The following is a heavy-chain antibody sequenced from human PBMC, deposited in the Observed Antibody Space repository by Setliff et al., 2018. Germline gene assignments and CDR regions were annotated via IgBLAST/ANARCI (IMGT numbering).Heavy chain of an antibody. CDR3: ARMSGFQYMDV. D-gene: IGHD3-3*01. V-gene: IGHV4-61*09. CDR2: IYTSWST. J-gene: IGHJ6*03. CDR1: GDSISSRRSY. Sequence: KPSETLSLTCTVSGDSISSRRSYWGWFRQPAGEGLEWIGQIYTSWSTNYNPSLKSRVTISLDTSKNQFSLSLSSVTAADTAVYHCARMSGFQYMDVWGKGTTVTVSS.